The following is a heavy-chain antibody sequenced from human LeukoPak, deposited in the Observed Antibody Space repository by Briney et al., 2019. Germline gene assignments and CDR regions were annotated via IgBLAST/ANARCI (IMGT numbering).Heavy chain of an antibody. V-gene: IGHV1-24*01. Sequence: ASVKVSCKASGYTFTSYDINWVRQAPGKGLEWMGGFDPEDGETIYAQKFQGRVTMTEDTSTDTAYMELSSLRSEDTAVYYCATDLYYYGSGSYSSFDYWGQGTLVTVSS. CDR3: ATDLYYYGSGSYSSFDY. CDR2: FDPEDGET. D-gene: IGHD3-10*01. J-gene: IGHJ4*02. CDR1: GYTFTSYD.